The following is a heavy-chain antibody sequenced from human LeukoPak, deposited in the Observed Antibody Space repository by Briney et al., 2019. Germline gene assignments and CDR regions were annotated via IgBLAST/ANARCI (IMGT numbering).Heavy chain of an antibody. Sequence: SAKVSCNAAAGTFSSYAISWVRQAPGQGLEWMGGIIPIFGTANYAQKFQGRVKITTDESTSTAYMELSSLRSEDTAVYYCARPSYYYDSPFDYWGQGTLVTVSS. CDR3: ARPSYYYDSPFDY. D-gene: IGHD3-22*01. J-gene: IGHJ4*02. CDR2: IIPIFGTA. V-gene: IGHV1-69*05. CDR1: AGTFSSYA.